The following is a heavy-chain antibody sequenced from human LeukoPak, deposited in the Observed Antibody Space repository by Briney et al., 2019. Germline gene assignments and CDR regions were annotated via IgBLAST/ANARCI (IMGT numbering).Heavy chain of an antibody. CDR2: IYTSGST. D-gene: IGHD5-24*01. J-gene: IGHJ5*02. Sequence: SETLSLTCTVSGGSISSYYWSWIRQPPGKRLEWIGYIYTSGSTNYNPSLKSRVTISVDTSKNQFSLKLSSVTAADTAVYYCARDKRWLQQNWFDPWGQGTLVTVSS. V-gene: IGHV4-59*01. CDR3: ARDKRWLQQNWFDP. CDR1: GGSISSYY.